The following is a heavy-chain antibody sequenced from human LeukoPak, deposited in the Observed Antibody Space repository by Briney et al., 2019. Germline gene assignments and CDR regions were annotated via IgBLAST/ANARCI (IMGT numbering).Heavy chain of an antibody. J-gene: IGHJ4*02. CDR2: ISGDGGPT. CDR3: SKGPYNCNYQIGYYFDS. CDR1: GFTFDDYA. D-gene: IGHD1-7*01. V-gene: IGHV3-43*02. Sequence: GGSLRLSCAASGFTFDDYAMHWVRQAPGKGLEWVSLISGDGGPTYYADSVKGRFTISRDNSKKSLYLQMNSLRTEDTAFYYCSKGPYNCNYQIGYYFDSWGQGTLVTVSS.